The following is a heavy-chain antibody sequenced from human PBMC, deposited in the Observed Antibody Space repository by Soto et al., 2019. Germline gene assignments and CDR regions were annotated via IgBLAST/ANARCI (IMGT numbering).Heavy chain of an antibody. CDR1: GYTFNTYT. J-gene: IGHJ4*02. V-gene: IGHV1-3*01. CDR2: ITPDNGNT. CDR3: AREPRHAVYFDY. Sequence: RASVKVSCKASGYTFNTYTIHWVRQAPGQSLEWMGWITPDNGNTYFSQKFQGRVTVTRDTSASTAYLELSSLTSEDTAVYYCAREPRHAVYFDYWGLGSLVTVSS.